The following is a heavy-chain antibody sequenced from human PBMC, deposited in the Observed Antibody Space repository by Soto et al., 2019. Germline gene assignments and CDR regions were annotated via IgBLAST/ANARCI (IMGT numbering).Heavy chain of an antibody. J-gene: IGHJ4*02. D-gene: IGHD1-26*01. V-gene: IGHV3-21*01. CDR3: VREDGKVGTNSAFDY. Sequence: GGSLRLSCASSGFTFSTYTMNWVRQAPGKGLEWVSSINGRGNYIYYAESVKGRFTISRDNAKDSLYLQMDRLRAEDTALYYCVREDGKVGTNSAFDYWGLGALVTVSS. CDR1: GFTFSTYT. CDR2: INGRGNYI.